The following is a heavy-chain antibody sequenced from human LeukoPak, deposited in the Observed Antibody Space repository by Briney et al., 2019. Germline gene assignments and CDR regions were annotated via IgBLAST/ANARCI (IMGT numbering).Heavy chain of an antibody. Sequence: PGGSLRLSCAVSGFTFSSYEMNWVRQAPGKGLEWLSYISASGGTIYSADSVKGRFTISRDNAKNSLYLQMNSLRAEDTAVYYCARNGDGHFDYWGQGTLVTVSS. CDR2: ISASGGTI. CDR1: GFTFSSYE. CDR3: ARNGDGHFDY. J-gene: IGHJ4*02. D-gene: IGHD7-27*01. V-gene: IGHV3-48*03.